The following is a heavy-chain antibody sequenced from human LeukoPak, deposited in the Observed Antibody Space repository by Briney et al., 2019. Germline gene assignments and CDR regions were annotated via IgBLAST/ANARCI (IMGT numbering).Heavy chain of an antibody. J-gene: IGHJ6*03. CDR1: GGSISSTIYY. V-gene: IGHV4-39*01. CDR2: IYSSGST. CDR3: ARHFSSYYYYMDV. Sequence: PSETLSLTCTVSGGSISSTIYYWGWIRQPPGKGLEWIGSIYSSGSTYYNPSLKSRVTISVDTSKNQFSLKLSSVTAADTAVYYCARHFSSYYYYMDVWGKRTTVTVSS. D-gene: IGHD3-3*02.